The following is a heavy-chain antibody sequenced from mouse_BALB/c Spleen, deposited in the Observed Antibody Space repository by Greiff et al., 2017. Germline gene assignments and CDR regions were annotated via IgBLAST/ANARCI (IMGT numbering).Heavy chain of an antibody. V-gene: IGHV1-9*01. D-gene: IGHD1-2*01. CDR1: GYTFSSYW. Sequence: QVQLQQSGAELMKPAASVKISCKATGYTFSSYWIEWVKQRPGHGLEWIGEILPGSGSTNYNEKFKGKATFTADTSSNTAYMQLSSLTSEDSAVYYCARGRALLRLRWGLDYWGQGTSVTVSS. J-gene: IGHJ4*01. CDR2: ILPGSGST. CDR3: ARGRALLRLRWGLDY.